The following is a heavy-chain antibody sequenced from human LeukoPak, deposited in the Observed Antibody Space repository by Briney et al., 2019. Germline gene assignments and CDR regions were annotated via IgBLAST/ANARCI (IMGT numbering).Heavy chain of an antibody. CDR2: ISSSGSTI. D-gene: IGHD3-3*01. CDR3: ARDLLTIFGVVNHFDY. CDR1: GFTFSDYY. J-gene: IGHJ4*02. Sequence: PGGSLRLSCAASGFTFSDYYMSWIRQAPGKGLEWVSYISSSGSTIYYADSVKGRFAISRDNAKNSLYLQMNSLRAEDTAVYYCARDLLTIFGVVNHFDYWGQGTLVTVSS. V-gene: IGHV3-11*01.